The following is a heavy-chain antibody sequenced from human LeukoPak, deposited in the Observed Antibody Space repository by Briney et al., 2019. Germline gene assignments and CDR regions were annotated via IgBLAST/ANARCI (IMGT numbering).Heavy chain of an antibody. CDR1: GFAFSSSW. CDR2: IKEDGSVK. V-gene: IGHV3-7*01. D-gene: IGHD7-27*01. CDR3: ARDSSGALDF. J-gene: IGHJ4*02. Sequence: GGSLRLSCAASGFAFSSSWMGWVRQAPGTGLEWVANIKEDGSVKHCVDSVKDRFTISRDNAKNSLYLQMNSLRTEDTALYYCARDSSGALDFWGQGTLVTVSS.